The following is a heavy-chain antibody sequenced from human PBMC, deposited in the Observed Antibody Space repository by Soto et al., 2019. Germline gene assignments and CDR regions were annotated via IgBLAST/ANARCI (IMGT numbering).Heavy chain of an antibody. CDR1: GFTFSSYS. J-gene: IGHJ6*02. V-gene: IGHV3-21*01. CDR2: ISSSSSYI. CDR3: ARDSAVAGSGMDV. D-gene: IGHD6-19*01. Sequence: PGGSLRLSCAASGFTFSSYSMNWVRQAPGKGLEWVSSISSSSSYIYYADSVKGRFTISRDNAKNSLYLQMNSLRAEDTAVYYCARDSAVAGSGMDVWGQGTTVTVSS.